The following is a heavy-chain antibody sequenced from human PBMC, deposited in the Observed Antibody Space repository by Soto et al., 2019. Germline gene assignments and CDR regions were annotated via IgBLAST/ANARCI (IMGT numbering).Heavy chain of an antibody. CDR1: GYTFTGYY. V-gene: IGHV1-2*04. Sequence: ASVKVSCKASGYTFTGYYMHWVRQAPGQGLEWMGWINPNSGGTNYAQKFQGWVTMTRDTSISTAYMELSRLRSDDTAVYYCARGNTIFGVVIINYYYGMDVWGQGNTVTVSS. CDR2: INPNSGGT. CDR3: ARGNTIFGVVIINYYYGMDV. D-gene: IGHD3-3*01. J-gene: IGHJ6*02.